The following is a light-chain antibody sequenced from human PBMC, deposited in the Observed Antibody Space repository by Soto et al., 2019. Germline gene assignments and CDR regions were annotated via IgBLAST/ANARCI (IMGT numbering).Light chain of an antibody. CDR3: QTWGTGINWV. CDR1: TGHSHYA. V-gene: IGLV4-69*01. CDR2: LNNDGSH. J-gene: IGLJ3*02. Sequence: QLVLTQSPSASASLGASVKLTCTLSTGHSHYAVAWHQQQAEKGPRFLMKLNNDGSHYRGDGIPDRFSGSSSGTERYLTISSLQSDDEADYFCQTWGTGINWVLGAGTKLTVL.